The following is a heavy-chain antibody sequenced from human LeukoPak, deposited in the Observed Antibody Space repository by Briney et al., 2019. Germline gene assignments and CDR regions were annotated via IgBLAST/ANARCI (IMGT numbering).Heavy chain of an antibody. Sequence: GASVKVSCKASGYSFTSYGISWVRQAPGQGLEWMGWISAHNGNTKYAQEVQGRVTMTTDTSTSTAYMEMRSLRSDDTAVYYCARTYSSRRLNDYWGQGILVTVSS. J-gene: IGHJ4*02. D-gene: IGHD6-13*01. CDR2: ISAHNGNT. V-gene: IGHV1-18*01. CDR3: ARTYSSRRLNDY. CDR1: GYSFTSYG.